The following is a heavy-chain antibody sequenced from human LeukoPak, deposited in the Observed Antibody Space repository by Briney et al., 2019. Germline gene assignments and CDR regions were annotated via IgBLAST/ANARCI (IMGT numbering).Heavy chain of an antibody. CDR1: GGSFSGYY. CDR3: ASLGITDY. D-gene: IGHD1-26*01. V-gene: IGHV4-34*01. CDR2: INHSGST. J-gene: IGHJ4*02. Sequence: SETLSLTCAVYGGSFSGYYWSWIRQPPGKGLEWIGEINHSGSTNYNPSLKSRVTISVDTSKNQFPLKLSSVTAADTAVYYCASLGITDYWGQGTLVTVSS.